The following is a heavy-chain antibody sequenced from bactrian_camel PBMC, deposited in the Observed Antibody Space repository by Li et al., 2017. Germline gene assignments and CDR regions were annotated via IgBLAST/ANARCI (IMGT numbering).Heavy chain of an antibody. CDR2: IYTDVSRS. CDR3: AGKTHFAAAASPWDDFGF. J-gene: IGHJ6*01. V-gene: IGHV3S6*01. Sequence: HVQLVESGGGSVQAGGSLRLSCRASEDTYRSELCMAWFRQAPGKEREEIAGIYTDVSRSYYADSVKGRFTISQDTGENMLYLQMNSLQTEDTATYYCAGKTHFAAAASPWDDFGFWAQGTQVTVS. D-gene: IGHD3*01. CDR1: EDTYRSELC.